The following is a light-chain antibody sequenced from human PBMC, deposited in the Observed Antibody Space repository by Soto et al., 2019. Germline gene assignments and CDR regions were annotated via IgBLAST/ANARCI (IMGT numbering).Light chain of an antibody. CDR2: LTSDGSH. CDR3: QTWGTGIQV. J-gene: IGLJ1*01. CDR1: SGHSSYA. Sequence: QPVLTQSPSASASPGASVKLTCTLSSGHSSYAIAWHQQQPEKGPRYLMKLTSDGSHYKGGGIPDRFSGSSSGAERYLTISSLQSEDEADYYCQTWGTGIQVFGTGTKLTVL. V-gene: IGLV4-69*01.